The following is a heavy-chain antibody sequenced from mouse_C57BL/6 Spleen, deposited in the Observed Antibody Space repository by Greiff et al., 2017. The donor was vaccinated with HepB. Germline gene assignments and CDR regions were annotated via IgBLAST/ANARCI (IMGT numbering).Heavy chain of an antibody. CDR2: IDPSDSYT. J-gene: IGHJ3*01. D-gene: IGHD1-1*01. V-gene: IGHV1-69*01. CDR1: GYTFTSYW. CDR3: ARGDYYGSSSAWFAY. Sequence: QVQLQQSGAELVMPGASVKLSCKASGYTFTSYWMHWVKQRPGQGLEWIGDIDPSDSYTNYNQKFKGKSTLTVDKSSSTAYMQLSSLTSEDAAVYYCARGDYYGSSSAWFAYWGQGTLVTVSA.